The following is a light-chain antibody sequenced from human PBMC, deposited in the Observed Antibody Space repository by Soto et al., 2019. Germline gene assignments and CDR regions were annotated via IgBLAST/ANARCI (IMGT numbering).Light chain of an antibody. V-gene: IGLV2-14*01. CDR2: DVS. CDR1: ISDVGGYNY. J-gene: IGLJ2*01. Sequence: QSALTQTASVSGSPGQSITISCTGTISDVGGYNYVSWYQQHPGKAPKLMIYDVSNRPSGVSNRFSGSKSGDTASLTISGLQAEDEAEYYCSSFTSSTTPVFGGGTKVTVL. CDR3: SSFTSSTTPV.